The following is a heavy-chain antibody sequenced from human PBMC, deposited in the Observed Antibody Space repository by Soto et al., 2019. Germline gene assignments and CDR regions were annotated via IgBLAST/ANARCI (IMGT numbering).Heavy chain of an antibody. Sequence: DVQLLESGGGLVQPGGSLRLSCAASEFTFSSYSMIWVRQAPGKGLEWVSGVNGDGDITYYAESVKGRFTISRDNFKNTLYLQMNSLRAEDMDVFYCARGHFVVTMDVWGQGTTVTVSS. CDR3: ARGHFVVTMDV. D-gene: IGHD2-15*01. V-gene: IGHV3-23*01. J-gene: IGHJ6*02. CDR2: VNGDGDIT. CDR1: EFTFSSYS.